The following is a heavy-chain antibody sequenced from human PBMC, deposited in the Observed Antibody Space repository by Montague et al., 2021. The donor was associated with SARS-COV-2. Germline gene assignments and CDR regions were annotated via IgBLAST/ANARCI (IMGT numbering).Heavy chain of an antibody. Sequence: SETLSLTCSVSGVSIGGAFWSWVRQPPGKRLEWIGQIHHNGGNNYNPSFRSRVTISVDTSKNQFSLNLNSVSAADTAVYYCARLLGNTGYNWLASWGQGTLVTVSS. CDR2: IHHNGGN. V-gene: IGHV4-34*01. CDR1: GVSIGGAF. D-gene: IGHD1-14*01. J-gene: IGHJ5*01. CDR3: ARLLGNTGYNWLAS.